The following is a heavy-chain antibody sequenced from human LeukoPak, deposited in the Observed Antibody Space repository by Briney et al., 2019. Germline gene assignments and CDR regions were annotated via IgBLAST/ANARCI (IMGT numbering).Heavy chain of an antibody. V-gene: IGHV3-74*01. CDR2: LHSNGAFT. CDR1: GFTLSNYW. CDR3: ARFVVVTAGDY. D-gene: IGHD2-21*02. Sequence: GGSLRLSCSASGFTLSNYWMHWVRQAPGKGLVGVARLHSNGAFTTYADSVKGRFTLSRDTAKNTLYLQMNSLRVEDTAVYYCARFVVVTAGDYWGQGTLVTVSS. J-gene: IGHJ4*01.